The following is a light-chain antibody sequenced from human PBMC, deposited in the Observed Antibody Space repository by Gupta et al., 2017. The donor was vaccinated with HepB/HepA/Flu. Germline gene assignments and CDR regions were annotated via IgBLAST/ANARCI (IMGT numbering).Light chain of an antibody. CDR1: QSVGGY. CDR2: DVS. J-gene: IGKJ2*02. V-gene: IGKV3-11*01. Sequence: EIVLTQSPATLSLSPGDRATLSCRASQSVGGYLAWYQQKPGQPPRLLIYDVSKRDTGVPARFSGSGSGTDFTLTISSREPEDFGVYYCQQHSTWPRCNFGQGTRMEL. CDR3: QQHSTWPRCN.